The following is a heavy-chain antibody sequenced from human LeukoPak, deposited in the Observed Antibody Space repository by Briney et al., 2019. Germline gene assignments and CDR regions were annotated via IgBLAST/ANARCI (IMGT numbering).Heavy chain of an antibody. CDR2: INPNSGGT. J-gene: IGHJ4*02. D-gene: IGHD3-22*01. CDR3: ARDRTSSGSSGQRNGY. Sequence: ASVKVSCKASGYAFTGYYMHWVRQAPGQGLEWMGWINPNSGGTNYAQKFQGRVTMTRDTSISTAYMELSRLRSDDTAVYYCARDRTSSGSSGQRNGYWGQGTLVTVSS. V-gene: IGHV1-2*02. CDR1: GYAFTGYY.